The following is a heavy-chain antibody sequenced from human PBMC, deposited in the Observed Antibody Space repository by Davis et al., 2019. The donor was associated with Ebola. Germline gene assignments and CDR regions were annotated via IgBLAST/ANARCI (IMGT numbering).Heavy chain of an antibody. CDR3: AAVRLTMIVDYGMDV. CDR1: GYTFTGYY. CDR2: INPSGGST. D-gene: IGHD3-22*01. V-gene: IGHV1-46*01. J-gene: IGHJ6*02. Sequence: AASVKVSCKASGYTFTGYYMHWVRQAPGQGLEWMGIINPSGGSTSYAQKFQGRVTMTRDTSTSTAYMEVGILRSDDTAVYYCAAVRLTMIVDYGMDVWGQGTTVTVSS.